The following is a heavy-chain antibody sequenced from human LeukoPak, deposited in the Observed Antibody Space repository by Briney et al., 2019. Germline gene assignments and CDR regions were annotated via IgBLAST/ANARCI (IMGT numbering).Heavy chain of an antibody. CDR3: AKDRRYYDFWSGYDDY. CDR2: ISGSGGST. D-gene: IGHD3-3*01. J-gene: IGHJ4*02. CDR1: GFTFSSYA. V-gene: IGHV3-23*01. Sequence: GGSLGLSCAASGFTFSSYAMSWVRQAPGKGLEWVSAISGSGGSTYYADSVKGRFTISRDNSKNTLYLQMNSLRAEDTAVYYCAKDRRYYDFWSGYDDYWGQGTLVTVSS.